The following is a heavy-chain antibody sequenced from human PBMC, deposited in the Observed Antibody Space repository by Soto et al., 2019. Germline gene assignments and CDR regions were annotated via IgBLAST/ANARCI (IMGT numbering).Heavy chain of an antibody. CDR1: GYTFTSYG. D-gene: IGHD6-13*01. J-gene: IGHJ6*02. Sequence: ASVKVSCKASGYTFTSYGISWVRQAPGQGLEWMGWISAYNGNTNYAQKLQGRVTMTTDTSTSTAYMELRSLRSDDTAVYYCARIIXAAAGWVEHYYYYGMDVWGQGTTVTVSS. CDR2: ISAYNGNT. V-gene: IGHV1-18*04. CDR3: ARIIXAAAGWVEHYYYYGMDV.